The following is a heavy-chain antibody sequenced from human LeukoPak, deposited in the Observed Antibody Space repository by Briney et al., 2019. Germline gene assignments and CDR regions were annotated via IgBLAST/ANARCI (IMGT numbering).Heavy chain of an antibody. CDR2: INHSGST. Sequence: SETLSLTCAVYGGSFSGYYWSWIRQPPWKGLEWIGEINHSGSTNYNPSLKSRVTISVDTSKNQFSLKLSSVTAAGTAVYYCPRRYSGYACELDYWGKGTLVSVSS. CDR1: GGSFSGYY. J-gene: IGHJ4*02. CDR3: PRRYSGYACELDY. V-gene: IGHV4-34*01. D-gene: IGHD5-12*01.